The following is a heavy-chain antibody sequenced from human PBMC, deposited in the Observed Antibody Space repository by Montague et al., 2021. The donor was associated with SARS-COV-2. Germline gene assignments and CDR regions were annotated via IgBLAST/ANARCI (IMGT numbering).Heavy chain of an antibody. J-gene: IGHJ4*02. CDR1: GDSITNHY. CDR2: MHFTGKT. V-gene: IGHV4-4*07. Sequence: SETLSLTCSVSGDSITNHYWSWIRQPAPKGLEWIGRMHFTGKTTFCPIFSSRLTMSADTSKYQFSLKLTSVTAADTAIDFCARDRFDFGAGRQGTIDYWGQGTLVTVSS. D-gene: IGHD3-10*01. CDR3: ARDRFDFGAGRQGTIDY.